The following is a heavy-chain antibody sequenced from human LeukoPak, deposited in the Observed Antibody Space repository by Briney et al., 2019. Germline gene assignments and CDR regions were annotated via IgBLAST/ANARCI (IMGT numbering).Heavy chain of an antibody. J-gene: IGHJ4*02. CDR3: ARDPVDLVLIPAAGQGFDY. CDR1: GFTFSSYV. V-gene: IGHV3-33*01. Sequence: PGRSLRLSCAASGFTFSSYVMHWVRQAPGKGLEWVAVIWYDGSNKYYADSVQGRFTISRDNSKSTLYLQMNSLRVEDTAVYYCARDPVDLVLIPAAGQGFDYWGQGTLVTVYS. CDR2: IWYDGSNK. D-gene: IGHD2-2*01.